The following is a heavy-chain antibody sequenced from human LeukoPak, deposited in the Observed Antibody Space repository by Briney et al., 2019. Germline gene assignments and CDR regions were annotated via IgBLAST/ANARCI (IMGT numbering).Heavy chain of an antibody. D-gene: IGHD1-26*01. CDR3: ARSGSYLLPQNWFDP. Sequence: SVKVSCKASGGTFSSYAISWVRQAPGQGLEWMGGIIPIFGTANYAQKFQGRVTITADESTSTAYMELSSLRSEDTAVYYCARSGSYLLPQNWFDPWGQGTLVTVSS. V-gene: IGHV1-69*01. CDR2: IIPIFGTA. CDR1: GGTFSSYA. J-gene: IGHJ5*02.